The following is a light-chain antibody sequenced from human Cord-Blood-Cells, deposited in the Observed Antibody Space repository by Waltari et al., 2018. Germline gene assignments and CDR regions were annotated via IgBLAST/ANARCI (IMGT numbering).Light chain of an antibody. J-gene: IGLJ1*01. CDR3: CSYAGSSTYV. V-gene: IGLV2-23*02. Sequence: QSALTQPASVSGSPGQSITISCTGTSSDVGSYNLVSWYQQHPGKAPTLRIYEVSKRPSGVSNRFSGSKSGNTASLTISGLQAEDEADYYCCSYAGSSTYVFGTGTKVTVL. CDR2: EVS. CDR1: SSDVGSYNL.